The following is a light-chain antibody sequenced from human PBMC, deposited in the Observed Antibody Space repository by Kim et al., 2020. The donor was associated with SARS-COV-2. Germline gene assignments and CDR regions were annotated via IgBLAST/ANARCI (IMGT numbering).Light chain of an antibody. J-gene: IGLJ3*02. CDR2: DVS. Sequence: SITISCTGTSSDVGGYNYVSWYQQHPRKAPKLMIYDVSNRPSGVSNRFSCSKSGNTASLTISGLQAEDEADYYCSSYTSSSTLDWVFGGGTQLTVL. V-gene: IGLV2-14*03. CDR3: SSYTSSSTLDWV. CDR1: SSDVGGYNY.